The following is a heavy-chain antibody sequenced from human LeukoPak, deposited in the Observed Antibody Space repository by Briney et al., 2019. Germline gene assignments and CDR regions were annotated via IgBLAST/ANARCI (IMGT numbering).Heavy chain of an antibody. CDR1: GYTFTGYY. CDR3: ARASIVRSDIVVVVAATGYDY. V-gene: IGHV1-2*02. Sequence: ASVKVSCKASGYTFTGYYMHWVRQAPGQGLEWMGWINPNSGGTNYAQKFQGRVTMTRDTSISTAYMELSRLRSDDTAVYYCARASIVRSDIVVVVAATGYDYWGQGTLVTVSS. D-gene: IGHD2-15*01. CDR2: INPNSGGT. J-gene: IGHJ4*02.